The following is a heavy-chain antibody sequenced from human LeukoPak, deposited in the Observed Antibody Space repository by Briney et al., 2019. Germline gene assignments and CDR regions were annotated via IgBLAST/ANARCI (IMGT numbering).Heavy chain of an antibody. V-gene: IGHV4-59*01. Sequence: KPSGTLSLTCTVSGASISKDYWAWIRQPPGKGLEWIGYVTHSDFNKANGDITNYNPSLESRVTTSPDTPRNQFSLKLTSMTAADTAIYYCVRASVDTGGAFDVWGQGTVVTVSS. CDR2: VTHSDFNKANGDIT. D-gene: IGHD2-8*02. J-gene: IGHJ3*01. CDR1: GASISKDY. CDR3: VRASVDTGGAFDV.